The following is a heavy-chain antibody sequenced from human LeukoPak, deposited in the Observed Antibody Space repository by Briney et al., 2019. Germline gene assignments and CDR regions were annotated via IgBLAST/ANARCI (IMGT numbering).Heavy chain of an antibody. CDR1: GGSISSSSYY. CDR3: ASADNHYYYMDV. Sequence: SETLSLTCTVSGGSISSSSYYWGWLRQPPGKGLEWIGSIYYSGSTYYNPSLKSRVTISVDTSKNQFSLKLSSVTAADTAVYYCASADNHYYYMDVWGKGTTVTISS. D-gene: IGHD1-1*01. V-gene: IGHV4-39*01. J-gene: IGHJ6*03. CDR2: IYYSGST.